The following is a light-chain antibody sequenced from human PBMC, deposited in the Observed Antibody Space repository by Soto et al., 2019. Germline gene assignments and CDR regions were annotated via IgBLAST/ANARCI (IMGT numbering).Light chain of an antibody. V-gene: IGLV2-23*01. Sequence: QSALTQPASVSGSPGQSITISCTGTSSDAGNYNFVSWYQQHPGKAPKVIIYEDSTRPSGVSNRISGSKSGNTASLTISALQAEDEADYYCCSYAGSSTSWVFGGGTQLTVL. CDR3: CSYAGSSTSWV. J-gene: IGLJ3*02. CDR1: SSDAGNYNF. CDR2: EDS.